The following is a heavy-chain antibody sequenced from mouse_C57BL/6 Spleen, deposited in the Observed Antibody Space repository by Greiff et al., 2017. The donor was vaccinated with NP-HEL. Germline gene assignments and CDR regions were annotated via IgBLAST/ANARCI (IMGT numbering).Heavy chain of an antibody. CDR3: ARFYYYGSSYYAMDY. Sequence: EVQLQQSGPELVKPGASVKISCKASGYTFTDYYMNWVKQSHGKSLEWIGDINPNNGGTSYNQKFKGKATLTVDKSSSTAYMELRSLTSEDSAVYYCARFYYYGSSYYAMDYWGRGTSVTVSS. CDR2: INPNNGGT. V-gene: IGHV1-26*01. CDR1: GYTFTDYY. D-gene: IGHD1-1*01. J-gene: IGHJ4*01.